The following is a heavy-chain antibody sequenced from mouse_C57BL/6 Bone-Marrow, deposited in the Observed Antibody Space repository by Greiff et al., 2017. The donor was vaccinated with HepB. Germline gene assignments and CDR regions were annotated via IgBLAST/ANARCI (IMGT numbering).Heavy chain of an antibody. CDR2: IDPSDSYT. CDR1: GYTFTSYW. D-gene: IGHD2-5*01. J-gene: IGHJ4*01. Sequence: QVQLQQPGAELVKPGASVKLSCKASGYTFTSYWMQWVKQRPGQGLEWIGEIDPSDSYTNYNQKFKGKATLTVDTSSSTAYMQLSSLTSEDSAVYYCARRRVYYSNYVDYAMDYWGQGTSVTVSS. CDR3: ARRRVYYSNYVDYAMDY. V-gene: IGHV1-50*01.